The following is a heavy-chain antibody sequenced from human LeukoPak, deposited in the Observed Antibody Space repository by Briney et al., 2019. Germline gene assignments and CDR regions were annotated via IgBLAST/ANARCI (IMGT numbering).Heavy chain of an antibody. D-gene: IGHD2-2*01. CDR2: IWYDGSNK. CDR3: ARDRDIVVVPAAMLGY. CDR1: GFTFSSYG. V-gene: IGHV3-33*01. Sequence: PGGSLRLSCAASGFTFSSYGMHWVRQAPGKGLEWVAVIWYDGSNKYYADSVKGRFTISRDNSKNTLYLQMNSLRAEDTAVYYCARDRDIVVVPAAMLGYWGQGTLVTVSS. J-gene: IGHJ4*02.